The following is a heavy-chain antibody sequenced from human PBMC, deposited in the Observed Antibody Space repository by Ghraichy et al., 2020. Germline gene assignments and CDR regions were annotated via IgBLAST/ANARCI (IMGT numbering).Heavy chain of an antibody. J-gene: IGHJ3*02. D-gene: IGHD5-18*01. CDR1: GGSFSGYY. V-gene: IGHV4-34*01. CDR3: ARGTVQLWLPALDI. Sequence: SETLSLTCAVYGGSFSGYYWSWIRQPPGKGLEWIGEINHSGSTNYNPSLKSRVTISVDTSKNQFSLKLSSVTAADTAVYYCARGTVQLWLPALDIWGQGTMVTVSS. CDR2: INHSGST.